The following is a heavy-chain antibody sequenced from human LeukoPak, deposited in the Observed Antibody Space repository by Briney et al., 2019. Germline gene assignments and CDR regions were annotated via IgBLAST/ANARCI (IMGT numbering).Heavy chain of an antibody. CDR2: INHSGST. V-gene: IGHV4-34*01. CDR1: GGSFSGYY. D-gene: IGHD5-24*01. J-gene: IGHJ4*02. Sequence: PSETLSLTCAVYGGSFSGYYWSWICQPPGKGLEWIGEINHSGSTNYNPSLKSRVTISVDTSKNQFSLKLSSVTAADTAVYYCARQRRWLQQLDYWGQGTLVTVSS. CDR3: ARQRRWLQQLDY.